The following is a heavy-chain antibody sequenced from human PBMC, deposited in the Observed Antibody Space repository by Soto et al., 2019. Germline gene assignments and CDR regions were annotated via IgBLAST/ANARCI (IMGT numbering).Heavy chain of an antibody. D-gene: IGHD5-12*01. CDR2: FNPSDGST. J-gene: IGHJ4*02. CDR3: ASSGRLGYYLWDYFAH. CDR1: GYTFTPHH. V-gene: IGHV1-46*01. Sequence: ASVKVSCKASGYTFTPHHMHWVRQAPGQGPEWMGIFNPSDGSTNYAQKFQGRITMTRDTSTSTVYMELSSLRSEDTAVYYCASSGRLGYYLWDYFAHWGQGTLVTVSS.